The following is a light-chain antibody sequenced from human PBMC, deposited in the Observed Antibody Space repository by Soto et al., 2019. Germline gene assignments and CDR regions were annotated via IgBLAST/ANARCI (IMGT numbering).Light chain of an antibody. J-gene: IGKJ4*01. CDR3: QPYNNWPLT. CDR2: GAS. Sequence: EIVMTQSPATLPVSPGERATLSCRASQSVSSNLAWYQQKPGQAPRLLIYGASTRATGIPARFSGSRSGPEFTLTINSLQSEDFAIYYCQPYNNWPLTFGGGTKVDIK. CDR1: QSVSSN. V-gene: IGKV3-15*01.